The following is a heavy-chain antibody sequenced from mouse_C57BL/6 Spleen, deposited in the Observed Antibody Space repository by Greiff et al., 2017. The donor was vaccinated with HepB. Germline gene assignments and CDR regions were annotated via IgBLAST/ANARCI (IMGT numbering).Heavy chain of an antibody. Sequence: EVQLVESGGGLVQPGGSLKLSCAASGFTFSDYYMYWVRQTPEKRLEWVAYISNGGGSTYYPDTVKGRFTISRDNAKNTLYLQMSRLKSEDTAMYYCARQNYGSSSDAMDYWGQGTSVTVSS. CDR2: ISNGGGST. CDR3: ARQNYGSSSDAMDY. D-gene: IGHD1-1*01. V-gene: IGHV5-12*01. CDR1: GFTFSDYY. J-gene: IGHJ4*01.